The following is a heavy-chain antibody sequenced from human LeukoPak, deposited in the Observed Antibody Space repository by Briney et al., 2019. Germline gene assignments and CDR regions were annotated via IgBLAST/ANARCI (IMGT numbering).Heavy chain of an antibody. CDR1: GYTFTNYG. J-gene: IGHJ4*02. V-gene: IGHV1-18*01. CDR3: ARGPRYSPDY. Sequence: ASVKVSCKASGYTFTNYGITWVRQAPGQGLEWMGWISAYKGNTNYAQKLQGRVTMTTDTHTSTAYMEPRSLRSDDTAVYYCARGPRYSPDYWGQGTLVTVSS. D-gene: IGHD1-1*01. CDR2: ISAYKGNT.